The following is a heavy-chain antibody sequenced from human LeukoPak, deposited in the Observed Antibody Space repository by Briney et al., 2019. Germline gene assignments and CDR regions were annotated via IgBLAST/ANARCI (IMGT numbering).Heavy chain of an antibody. CDR2: IKQDGSEK. Sequence: GGSLRLSCAASGFTFSSYWMSWVRQAPGKGLEWVANIKQDGSEKYYVDSVKGRFTISRDNAKNSLYLQMNSLRAEDTAVYYCARDLRYYYDSSGIKADAFDIWGQGTMVTVSS. CDR3: ARDLRYYYDSSGIKADAFDI. CDR1: GFTFSSYW. D-gene: IGHD3-22*01. J-gene: IGHJ3*02. V-gene: IGHV3-7*01.